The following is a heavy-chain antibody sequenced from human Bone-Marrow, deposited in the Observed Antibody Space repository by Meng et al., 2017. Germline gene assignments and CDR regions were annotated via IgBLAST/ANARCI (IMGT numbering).Heavy chain of an antibody. CDR2: ISGDST. V-gene: IGHV3-38-3*01. Sequence: GESLKISCAASGFTVSSNEMSWVRQAPGKGLEWVSSISGDSTYYADSGKGRFTISRDNSKNTLHLQMNSLRSEDTAVYYCARDRKLQPTQPYLLWFGEPNYYYGMDVWGQGTTVTVSS. D-gene: IGHD3-10*01. CDR3: ARDRKLQPTQPYLLWFGEPNYYYGMDV. CDR1: GFTVSSNE. J-gene: IGHJ6*02.